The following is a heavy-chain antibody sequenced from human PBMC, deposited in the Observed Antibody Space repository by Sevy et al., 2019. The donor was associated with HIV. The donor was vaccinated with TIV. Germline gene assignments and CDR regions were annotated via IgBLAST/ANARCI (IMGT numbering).Heavy chain of an antibody. CDR2: IDPSGGNT. J-gene: IGHJ4*02. V-gene: IGHV1-46*01. CDR3: VRADPAQHFDS. Sequence: ASVKVSCKAPGDTLTNNYMHWVRQAPGQGLEWMGIIDPSGGNTSYAQKFQGRVTMTRDTSTSTLYMDLSSLRSEDTAVYYCVRADPAQHFDSWGQETLVTVSS. CDR1: GDTLTNNY.